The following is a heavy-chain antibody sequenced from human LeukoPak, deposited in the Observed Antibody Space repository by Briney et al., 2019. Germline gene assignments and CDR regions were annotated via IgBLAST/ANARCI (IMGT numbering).Heavy chain of an antibody. V-gene: IGHV3-21*01. CDR1: GFTFSSYS. Sequence: PGGSLRLSCAASGFTFSSYSMNWVRQAPGKGLEWVSSISSSSSYIYYADSVKGRFTISRDNSKNTLYLQMNSLRAEDTAVYYCAKSDLRYSYGSRGFDPWGQGTLVTVSS. D-gene: IGHD5-18*01. CDR2: ISSSSSYI. CDR3: AKSDLRYSYGSRGFDP. J-gene: IGHJ5*02.